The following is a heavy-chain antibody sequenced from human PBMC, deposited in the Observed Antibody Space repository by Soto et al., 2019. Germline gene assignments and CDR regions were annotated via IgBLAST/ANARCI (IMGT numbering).Heavy chain of an antibody. J-gene: IGHJ6*02. CDR1: GGIFSNHA. D-gene: IGHD6-13*01. CDR3: ARSGSQAAAPSRYFYYFQLDV. V-gene: IGHV1-69*06. Sequence: SVKVSCKASGGIFSNHAINWVRQAPGQGLEWMGGIVPIFRTANYAQKFRGRVSITADNSTSTAYMELSSLTSEDTAFYYCARSGSQAAAPSRYFYYFQLDVWGQGTTVTVSS. CDR2: IVPIFRTA.